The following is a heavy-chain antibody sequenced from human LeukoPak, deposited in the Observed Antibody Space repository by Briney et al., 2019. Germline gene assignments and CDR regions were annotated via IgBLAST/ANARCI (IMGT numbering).Heavy chain of an antibody. CDR2: INTNTGNP. Sequence: ASVKVSCKASGYTFNSYAMNWVRQAPGQGLEWMGWINTNTGNPTYAQGFTGRFVFSLDTSVSTAYLQISSLKAEDTAVYYCARDLGITMVRGVMVFADYWGQGTLVTVSS. CDR1: GYTFNSYA. D-gene: IGHD3-10*01. CDR3: ARDLGITMVRGVMVFADY. J-gene: IGHJ4*02. V-gene: IGHV7-4-1*02.